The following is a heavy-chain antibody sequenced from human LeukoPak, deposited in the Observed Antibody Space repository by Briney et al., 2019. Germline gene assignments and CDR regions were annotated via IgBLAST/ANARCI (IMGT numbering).Heavy chain of an antibody. CDR2: MNPNSGNT. J-gene: IGHJ4*02. V-gene: IGHV1-8*03. D-gene: IGHD3-10*01. CDR3: ARVSDSRAVGPFDY. Sequence: ASVKVSCKASGYTFTSYDINWVRQATGQGLEWMGWMNPNSGNTGYAQKFQGRVTITRNTSISTAYMELSSLRSEDTAIYYCARVSDSRAVGPFDYWGQGTLVTVSS. CDR1: GYTFTSYD.